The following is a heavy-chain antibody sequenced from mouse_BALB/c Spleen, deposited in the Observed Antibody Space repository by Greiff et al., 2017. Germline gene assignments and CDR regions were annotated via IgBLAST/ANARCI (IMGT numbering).Heavy chain of an antibody. Sequence: VQLQQSGAELVRSGASVKLSCTASGFNIKDYYMHWVKQRPEQGLEWIGWIDPENGDTEYAPKFQGKATMTADTSSNTAYLQLSSLTSEDTAVYYCTREGYRYDDAMDYWGQGTSVTVSS. CDR1: GFNIKDYY. J-gene: IGHJ4*01. D-gene: IGHD2-14*01. V-gene: IGHV14-4*02. CDR3: TREGYRYDDAMDY. CDR2: IDPENGDT.